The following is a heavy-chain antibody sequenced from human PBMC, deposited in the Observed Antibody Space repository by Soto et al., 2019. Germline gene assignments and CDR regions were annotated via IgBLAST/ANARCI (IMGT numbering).Heavy chain of an antibody. J-gene: IGHJ6*02. D-gene: IGHD2-2*01. CDR2: ISSDGSHQ. Sequence: QVQVVESGGGVVQPGTSLRLSCAASGFTFSVSAIHWVRQAPGKGLEWVAVISSDGSHQYYADSVKGRFTISRDNPKNTLSLQMNSLRAEDTAVYYCARPYCRSTRCYLYYYVMDVWGPGTPVTVSS. V-gene: IGHV3-30-3*01. CDR3: ARPYCRSTRCYLYYYVMDV. CDR1: GFTFSVSA.